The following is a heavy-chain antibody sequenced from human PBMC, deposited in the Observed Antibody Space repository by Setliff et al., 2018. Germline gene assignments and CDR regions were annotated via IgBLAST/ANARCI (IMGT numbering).Heavy chain of an antibody. J-gene: IGHJ4*02. CDR1: GFTFSYYA. V-gene: IGHV3-30*11. D-gene: IGHD3-3*01. CDR2: IPNAGSNK. CDR3: ATWTGYSIDY. Sequence: GGSLRLSCAASGFTFSYYAMHWVRQAPGKGPEWVAVIPNAGSNKYYADSVKGRFTVSRDNSKNTLYLQMGSLRAEDMAVYYCATWTGYSIDYWGQGTLVTVSS.